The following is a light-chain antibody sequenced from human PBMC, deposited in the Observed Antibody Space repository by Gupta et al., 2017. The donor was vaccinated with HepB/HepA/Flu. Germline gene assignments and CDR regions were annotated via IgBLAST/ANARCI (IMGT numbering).Light chain of an antibody. CDR1: QTISTN. CDR3: QQDNNWPMT. CDR2: GSF. Sequence: ETVMTQSPATLSVSPGERATLSCSASQTISTNLAWYQKKPGQAPRLLIYGSFTRATGIPARFSGSGSGTEFTLTISMRHSEDFAVYCCQQDNNWPMTFGGGTKVEIK. J-gene: IGKJ4*01. V-gene: IGKV3-15*01.